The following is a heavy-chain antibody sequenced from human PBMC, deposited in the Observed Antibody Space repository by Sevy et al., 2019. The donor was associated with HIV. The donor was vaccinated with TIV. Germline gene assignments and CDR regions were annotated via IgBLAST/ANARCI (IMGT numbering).Heavy chain of an antibody. CDR1: GGSISSSSYY. Sequence: SETLSLTCTVSGGSISSSSYYWGWIRQPPGKGLEWIGSIYYSGSTYYNPSLKSRVTISVDTSKNQFSLKRSSVTAADTAVYYCARQVGSGWYNYFDYWGQGTLVTVSS. V-gene: IGHV4-39*01. D-gene: IGHD6-19*01. CDR3: ARQVGSGWYNYFDY. CDR2: IYYSGST. J-gene: IGHJ4*02.